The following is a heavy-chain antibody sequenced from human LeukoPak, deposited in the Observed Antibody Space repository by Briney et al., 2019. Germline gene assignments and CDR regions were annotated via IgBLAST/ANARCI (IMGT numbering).Heavy chain of an antibody. CDR2: IYYTGST. CDR3: ASGGDSSGYYGPMIPDY. CDR1: GGSISRSSRY. D-gene: IGHD3-22*01. Sequence: PSETLSLTCTVSGGSISRSSRYWGWIRQPPGKGLEWIGNIYYTGSTYYNPSLKSRLTISVDTSKNQFPLKLTSVTATDTAVYYCASGGDSSGYYGPMIPDYWGQGTLVSVSS. V-gene: IGHV4-39*01. J-gene: IGHJ4*02.